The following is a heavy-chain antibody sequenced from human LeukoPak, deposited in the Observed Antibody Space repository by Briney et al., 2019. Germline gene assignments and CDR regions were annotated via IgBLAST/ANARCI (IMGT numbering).Heavy chain of an antibody. Sequence: GRSLRLSCAASGFTFSSYGMHWVRQAPGKGLEWMAVISYDGTNKHYADSVKGRFTISRDNSKNTLYLQMNSLRAEDTAVYYCAKDLNYDFWSGLGNWGQGTLVTVSS. D-gene: IGHD3-3*01. CDR1: GFTFSSYG. CDR3: AKDLNYDFWSGLGN. V-gene: IGHV3-30*18. J-gene: IGHJ4*02. CDR2: ISYDGTNK.